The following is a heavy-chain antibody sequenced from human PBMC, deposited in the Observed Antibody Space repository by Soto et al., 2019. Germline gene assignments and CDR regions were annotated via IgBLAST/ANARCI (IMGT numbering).Heavy chain of an antibody. D-gene: IGHD6-19*01. V-gene: IGHV1-18*01. CDR3: ASSMGSGWYVDYMDV. CDR2: ISAYNGNT. Sequence: VSVKVSCKASGYTFTSYGISWVRQAPGQGLEWMGWISAYNGNTNYAQKLQGRVTMTTDTSTSTAYMELRSLRSDDTAVYYCASSMGSGWYVDYMDVWGKGTTVTVS. J-gene: IGHJ6*03. CDR1: GYTFTSYG.